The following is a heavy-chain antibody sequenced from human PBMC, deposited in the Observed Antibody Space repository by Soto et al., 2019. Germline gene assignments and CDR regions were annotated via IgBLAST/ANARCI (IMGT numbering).Heavy chain of an antibody. D-gene: IGHD3-10*01. CDR1: GGSISSSSYY. CDR2: IYYSGST. Sequence: SETLSLTCTVSGGSISSSSYYWGWIRQPPGKGLEWIGSIYYSGSTYYNPSLKSRVTISVDTSKNQFSLKLSSVTAADTAVYYCASRLRELITMVRGIPVVSNWFDPWGQGTLVTVSS. J-gene: IGHJ5*02. V-gene: IGHV4-39*01. CDR3: ASRLRELITMVRGIPVVSNWFDP.